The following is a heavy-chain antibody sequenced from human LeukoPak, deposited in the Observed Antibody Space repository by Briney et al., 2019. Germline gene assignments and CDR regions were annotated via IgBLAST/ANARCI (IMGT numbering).Heavy chain of an antibody. Sequence: GGSLRLSCAASGFTFSSYGMPWVRQAPGKGLEWVAVIWYDGSNKYYADSVKGRFTISRDNSKNTLYLQMNSLRAEDTAVYYCARDPHGSSSYYYYYGMDVWGQGTTVTVSS. CDR3: ARDPHGSSSYYYYYGMDV. V-gene: IGHV3-33*01. CDR1: GFTFSSYG. CDR2: IWYDGSNK. J-gene: IGHJ6*02. D-gene: IGHD1-26*01.